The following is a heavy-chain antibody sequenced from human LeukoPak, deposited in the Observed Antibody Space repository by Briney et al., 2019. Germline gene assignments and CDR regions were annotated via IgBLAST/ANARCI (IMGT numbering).Heavy chain of an antibody. V-gene: IGHV1-46*01. CDR3: ARGAYSYAQDF. D-gene: IGHD5-18*01. CDR2: INPSGGST. J-gene: IGHJ4*02. Sequence: ASVKVSCKTSGYTLTHYYIHWVRQAPGQGLEWMGIINPSGGSTNYAQTFRGRLSMTRDTSTSTVYMELSSLRSEDTAVYYCARGAYSYAQDFWGQGTLVTVSS. CDR1: GYTLTHYY.